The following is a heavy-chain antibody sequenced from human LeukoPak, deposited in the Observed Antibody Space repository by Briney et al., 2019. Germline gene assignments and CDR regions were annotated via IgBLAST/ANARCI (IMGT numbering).Heavy chain of an antibody. D-gene: IGHD2-15*01. Sequence: GGSLRLSCAASRFTFSSYSMNWVRQAPGKGLEWVSSISRSGYYIYYADSVRGRFTISRDDAKNSLCLQMNSLRAEDTAVYYCARVSGGYGMDVWGQGTTVTVSS. CDR3: ARVSGGYGMDV. V-gene: IGHV3-21*01. J-gene: IGHJ6*02. CDR2: ISRSGYYI. CDR1: RFTFSSYS.